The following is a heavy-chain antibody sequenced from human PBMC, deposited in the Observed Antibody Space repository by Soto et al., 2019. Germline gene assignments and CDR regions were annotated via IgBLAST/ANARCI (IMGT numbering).Heavy chain of an antibody. D-gene: IGHD1-1*01. CDR1: GGTFSSYT. Sequence: SVKVSCKASGGTFSSYTISWVRQAPGQGLEWMGRIIPILGIANYAQKFQGRVTITADKSTSTAYMELSSLRSEDTAVYYCARYSTTGTTAYYGMDVWAQGTTVTVSS. J-gene: IGHJ6*02. V-gene: IGHV1-69*02. CDR2: IIPILGIA. CDR3: ARYSTTGTTAYYGMDV.